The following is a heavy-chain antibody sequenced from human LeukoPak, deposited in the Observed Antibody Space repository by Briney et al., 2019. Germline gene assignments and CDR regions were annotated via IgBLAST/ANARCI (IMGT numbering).Heavy chain of an antibody. Sequence: SETLSLTCTVSGGSISSYYWSWIRQPPGKGLEWIGYIYYSGSTSYNPSLKSRVTISVDTSKNQFSLKLSSVTVADTAVYYCAREGARWEPSFSAFDIWGQGTMVTVSS. D-gene: IGHD1-26*01. CDR2: IYYSGST. J-gene: IGHJ3*02. V-gene: IGHV4-59*01. CDR3: AREGARWEPSFSAFDI. CDR1: GGSISSYY.